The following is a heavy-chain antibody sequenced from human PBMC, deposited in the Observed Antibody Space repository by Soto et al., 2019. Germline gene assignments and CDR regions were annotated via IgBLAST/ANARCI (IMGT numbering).Heavy chain of an antibody. J-gene: IGHJ5*02. Sequence: PGGSLRLSCAASGFTFSSYAMSWVRQAPGKGLEWVSAISGSGGSTYYADSVKGRFTISRDNSKNTLYLQMNSLRAEDTAVYYCANHPRSSGWNWFDPWGQGTLVTVSS. CDR1: GFTFSSYA. D-gene: IGHD6-25*01. CDR3: ANHPRSSGWNWFDP. V-gene: IGHV3-23*01. CDR2: ISGSGGST.